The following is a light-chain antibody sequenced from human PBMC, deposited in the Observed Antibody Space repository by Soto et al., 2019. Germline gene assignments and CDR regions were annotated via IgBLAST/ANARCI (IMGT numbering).Light chain of an antibody. CDR2: GAS. V-gene: IGKV3-20*01. Sequence: EIVLTQSPGTLSLSPGERVTLSCRASQSVSSTYLAWYQQKPGQAPRLLIYGASSRATGIPDRFSGSGSGTDFTLTISRLEPEDFAVYYCPQFGSSPLSTFGQGTKLEIK. CDR1: QSVSSTY. J-gene: IGKJ2*01. CDR3: PQFGSSPLST.